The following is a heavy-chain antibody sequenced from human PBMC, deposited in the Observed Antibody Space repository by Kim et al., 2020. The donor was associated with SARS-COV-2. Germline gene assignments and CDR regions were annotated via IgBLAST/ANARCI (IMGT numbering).Heavy chain of an antibody. V-gene: IGHV4-34*01. J-gene: IGHJ6*03. CDR2: INHSGST. Sequence: SETLSLTCAVYGGSFSGYYWSWIRQPPGKGLEWIGEINHSGSTNYNPSLKSRVTISVDTSKNQFSLKLSSVTAADTAVYYCARGVVVVVAARNYYMDVWG. D-gene: IGHD2-15*01. CDR3: ARGVVVVVAARNYYMDV. CDR1: GGSFSGYY.